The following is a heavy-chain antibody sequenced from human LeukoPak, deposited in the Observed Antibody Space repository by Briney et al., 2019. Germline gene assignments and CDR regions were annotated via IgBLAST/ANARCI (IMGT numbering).Heavy chain of an antibody. D-gene: IGHD3-3*01. V-gene: IGHV1-18*04. CDR3: ARAFRYYDFWSGEPYYFDY. Sequence: ASVKVSCKASGYTFTSYYMHWVRQAPGQGLEWMGWISAYNGNTNYAQKLQGRVTMTTDTSTSTAYMELRSLRSDDTAVYYCARAFRYYDFWSGEPYYFDYWGQGTLVTVSS. CDR1: GYTFTSYY. CDR2: ISAYNGNT. J-gene: IGHJ4*02.